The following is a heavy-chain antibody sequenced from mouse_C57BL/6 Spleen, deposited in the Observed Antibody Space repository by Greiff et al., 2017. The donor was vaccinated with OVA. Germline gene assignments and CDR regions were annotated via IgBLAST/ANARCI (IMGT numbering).Heavy chain of an antibody. V-gene: IGHV5-4*01. CDR3: AREGGLGRTYAMDY. CDR1: GFTFSSYA. J-gene: IGHJ4*01. D-gene: IGHD4-1*01. CDR2: ISDGGSYT. Sequence: EVQVVESGGGLVKPGGSLKLSCAASGFTFSSYAMSWVRQTPEKRLEWVATISDGGSYTYYPDNVKGRFTISRDNAKNNLYLQMSHLKSEDTAMYYCAREGGLGRTYAMDYWGQGTSVTVSS.